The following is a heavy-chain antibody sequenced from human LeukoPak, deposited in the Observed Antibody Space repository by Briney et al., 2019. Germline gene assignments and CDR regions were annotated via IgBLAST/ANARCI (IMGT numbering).Heavy chain of an antibody. Sequence: PSETLSLTCTVSGGSISSSSYYWGWIRQPPGKGLEWIGYIYYSGSTNYNPSLKSRVTISVDTSKNQFSLKLSSVTAADTAVYYRARLGYPVTIDYWGQGTLVTVSS. CDR2: IYYSGST. V-gene: IGHV4-61*05. D-gene: IGHD3-16*01. J-gene: IGHJ4*02. CDR1: GGSISSSSYY. CDR3: ARLGYPVTIDY.